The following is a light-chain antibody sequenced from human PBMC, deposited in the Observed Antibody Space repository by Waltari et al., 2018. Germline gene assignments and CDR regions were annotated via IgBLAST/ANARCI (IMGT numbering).Light chain of an antibody. V-gene: IGKV3-15*01. CDR3: QQYINWPLT. Sequence: ETVMTQSPATLSVSPAERATLSCRASQRVSSNLAWYQQKPGQAPRLLIYGASTRATGIPARFSGSGSGTEFTLTISSLQSEDFAVYYCQQYINWPLTFGGGTKVEIK. CDR2: GAS. CDR1: QRVSSN. J-gene: IGKJ4*01.